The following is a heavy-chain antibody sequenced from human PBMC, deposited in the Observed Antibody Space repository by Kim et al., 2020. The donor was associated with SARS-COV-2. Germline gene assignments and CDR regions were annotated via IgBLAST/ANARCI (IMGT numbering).Heavy chain of an antibody. CDR3: ARGGRIAVAGTNYYYYYGMDV. CDR1: GYTFTSYG. V-gene: IGHV1-18*01. J-gene: IGHJ6*02. CDR2: ISAYNGNT. D-gene: IGHD6-19*01. Sequence: ASVKVSCKASGYTFTSYGISWVRQAPGQGLEWMGWISAYNGNTNYAQKLQGRVTMTTDTSTSTAYMELRSLRSDDTAVYYCARGGRIAVAGTNYYYYYGMDVWGQGTPATVSS.